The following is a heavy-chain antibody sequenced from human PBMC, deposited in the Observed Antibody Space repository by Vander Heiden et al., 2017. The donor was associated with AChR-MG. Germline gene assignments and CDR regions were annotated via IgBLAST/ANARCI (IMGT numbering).Heavy chain of an antibody. D-gene: IGHD3-3*01. J-gene: IGHJ4*02. CDR1: AFTFCRDW. Sequence: EVQLVESGGGLVQPGGALRLSCASSAFTFCRDWMGWVRQAPGKGLEWVANIKQDGSEKYYVDSGKGRFTISRDNAKNSLYLQMNSLRAEDTSVYYCARDAYDFWSGYYDGFVYWGQGTLVTVSS. CDR3: ARDAYDFWSGYYDGFVY. CDR2: IKQDGSEK. V-gene: IGHV3-7*01.